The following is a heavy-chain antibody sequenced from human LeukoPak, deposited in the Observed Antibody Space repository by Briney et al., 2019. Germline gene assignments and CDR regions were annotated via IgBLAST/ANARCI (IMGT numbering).Heavy chain of an antibody. CDR2: ISGSAATT. J-gene: IGHJ4*02. CDR3: AKRGPGSPQSGKYYFDY. D-gene: IGHD3-10*01. CDR1: GFTFSTYG. V-gene: IGHV3-23*01. Sequence: PGGSLRLSCAASGFTFSTYGMTRVRQAPGKGLEWVSAISGSAATTFYADSVKGRFTISRDNSKNTLYLQMNSPRAEDTAVYYCAKRGPGSPQSGKYYFDYWGQGTLVTVSS.